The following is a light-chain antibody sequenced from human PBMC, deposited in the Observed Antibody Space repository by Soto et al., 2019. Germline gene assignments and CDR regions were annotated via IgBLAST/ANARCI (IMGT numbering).Light chain of an antibody. J-gene: IGKJ2*01. CDR2: DAS. V-gene: IGKV1-5*01. CDR3: QQYRT. Sequence: DIQMTQSPSTLSASVGDRVTITCRASQSISSWLAWYQQKPGKAPKLQIYDASSLESGVPSRFSGSASGTEFTLAISSLQPDDFSSYYCQQYRTLGQGTKLEIK. CDR1: QSISSW.